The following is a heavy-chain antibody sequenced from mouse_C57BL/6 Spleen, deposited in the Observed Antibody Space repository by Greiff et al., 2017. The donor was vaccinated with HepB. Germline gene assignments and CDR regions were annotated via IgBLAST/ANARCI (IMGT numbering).Heavy chain of an antibody. Sequence: QVQLQQPGAELVKPGASVKLSCKASGYTFTSYWMHWVKQRPGRGLEWIGRIDPNSGGTKYNEKFKSKATLTVDKPSSTAYMQLSSLTSGDSAVYYCARMRLYGNYEAWFAYWGQGTLVTVSA. CDR1: GYTFTSYW. D-gene: IGHD2-1*01. CDR3: ARMRLYGNYEAWFAY. CDR2: IDPNSGGT. V-gene: IGHV1-72*01. J-gene: IGHJ3*01.